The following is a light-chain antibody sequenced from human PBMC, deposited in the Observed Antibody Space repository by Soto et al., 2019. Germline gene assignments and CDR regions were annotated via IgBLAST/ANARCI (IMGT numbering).Light chain of an antibody. CDR3: QQSYTSPLYT. V-gene: IGKV1-39*01. CDR2: GAS. CDR1: QYISYY. Sequence: DIPMTQSPSSLSASVGDRVTITCRASQYISYYLNWYQHKPGTAPKLLISGASTLQTGVPSRFSGSGSGTDFTLTISSLHPEDFATYYCQQSYTSPLYTFGQGTNLDIK. J-gene: IGKJ2*01.